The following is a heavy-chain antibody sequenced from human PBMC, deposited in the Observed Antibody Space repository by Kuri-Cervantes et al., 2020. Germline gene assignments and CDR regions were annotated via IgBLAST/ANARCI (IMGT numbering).Heavy chain of an antibody. J-gene: IGHJ5*02. CDR3: ARVGIVVAYNWFDP. CDR2: ISAYNGDT. Sequence: ASVKVSCKASGYTFTSYGISWVRQAPGQGLEWMGWISAYNGDTNYAQKLQGRVTMTTDTSTSTAYMELRSLRSDDTAVYYCARVGIVVAYNWFDPWGQGTLVTVSS. D-gene: IGHD6-19*01. CDR1: GYTFTSYG. V-gene: IGHV1-18*01.